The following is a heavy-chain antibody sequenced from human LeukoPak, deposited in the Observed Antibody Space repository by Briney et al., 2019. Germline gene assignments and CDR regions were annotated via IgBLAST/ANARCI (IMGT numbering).Heavy chain of an antibody. CDR2: VYDTGST. CDR3: ARHEGFGNYNDYYYDIDV. V-gene: IGHV4-59*08. J-gene: IGHJ6*02. Sequence: SETLSLTCTVSGASIRNYYWSWIRQPPGKGLEWIGYVYDTGSTNYNASLKSRVTISVDTSKNQFSLKLSSVTAADTAVYYCARHEGFGNYNDYYYDIDVWGQGTTVTVSS. D-gene: IGHD4-11*01. CDR1: GASIRNYY.